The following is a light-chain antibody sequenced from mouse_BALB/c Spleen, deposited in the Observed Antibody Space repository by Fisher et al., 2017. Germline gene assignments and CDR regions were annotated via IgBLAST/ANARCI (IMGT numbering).Light chain of an antibody. V-gene: IGKV4-57*01. CDR1: SSVSY. J-gene: IGKJ2*01. CDR3: QQRNSYPPT. CDR2: STS. Sequence: IVLTQTPAIMSASPGEKVTITCSASSSVSYMHWFQQKPGTSPKLWIYSTSNLASGVPARFSGSGSGTSYSLTISRMEAEDAATYYCQQRNSYPPTFGGGTKLEIK.